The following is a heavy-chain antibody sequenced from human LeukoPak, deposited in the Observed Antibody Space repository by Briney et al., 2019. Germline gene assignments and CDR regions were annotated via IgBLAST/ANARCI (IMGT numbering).Heavy chain of an antibody. CDR1: GYTFTGYG. CDR3: ARTTVTTVDWFDP. V-gene: IGHV1-18*01. D-gene: IGHD4-17*01. J-gene: IGHJ5*02. CDR2: ISAYNGNT. Sequence: ASVKVSCKASGYTFTGYGINWVRQAPGQGLEWMGWISAYNGNTNYAQKLQGRVTMTTDTSTSTAYMELRSLRSDDTAVYYCARTTVTTVDWFDPWGQGTLVTVSS.